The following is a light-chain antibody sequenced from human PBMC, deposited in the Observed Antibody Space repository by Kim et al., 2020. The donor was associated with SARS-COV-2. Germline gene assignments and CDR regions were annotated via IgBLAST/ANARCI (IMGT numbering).Light chain of an antibody. V-gene: IGLV7-43*01. Sequence: QAVVTQEPSLAVSPGGTVTLTCGSSTGAVTSDHYPNWFQQRPGQTPRALIYNTSSRHSWTPARFSGSLLGDKAALTLSGVQSEDEAEYHCLLFYSGVWVFGGGTKVTVL. CDR2: NTS. CDR3: LLFYSGVWV. J-gene: IGLJ3*02. CDR1: TGAVTSDHY.